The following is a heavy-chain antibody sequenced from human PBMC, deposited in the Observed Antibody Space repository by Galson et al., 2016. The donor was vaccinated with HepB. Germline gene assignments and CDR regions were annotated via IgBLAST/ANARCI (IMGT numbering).Heavy chain of an antibody. CDR1: GFTFSNYG. CDR3: AKGRWDFDS. D-gene: IGHD5-24*01. Sequence: SLRLSCAASGFTFSNYGMHWVRQAPGKGLEWEALISYDGESESYADSVKGRFTISRDNSKNTVYLQMHSPRGEDTAVYYCAKGRWDFDSWGQGTLVTVSS. CDR2: ISYDGESE. V-gene: IGHV3-30*18. J-gene: IGHJ4*02.